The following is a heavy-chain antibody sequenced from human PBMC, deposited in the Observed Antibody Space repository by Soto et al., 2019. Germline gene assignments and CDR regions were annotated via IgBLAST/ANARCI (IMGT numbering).Heavy chain of an antibody. V-gene: IGHV3-30-3*02. Sequence: GGSLRLSCAASGFTFSTYAMHWVRQAPGKGLEWVAVISYDGTNKYYADSVKGRFTISRDNSKNTLYLQMNSLRAEDTAVYYCAKPRPPYFDFWTRSMDVWGQGTTVTVSS. CDR3: AKPRPPYFDFWTRSMDV. CDR1: GFTFSTYA. J-gene: IGHJ6*02. CDR2: ISYDGTNK. D-gene: IGHD3-3*01.